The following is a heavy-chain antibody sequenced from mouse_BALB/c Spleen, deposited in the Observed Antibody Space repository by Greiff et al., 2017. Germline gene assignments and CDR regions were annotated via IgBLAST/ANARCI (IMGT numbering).Heavy chain of an antibody. CDR2: ISYSGST. D-gene: IGHD2-3*01. CDR3: ARGGLLRTTFAY. J-gene: IGHJ3*01. Sequence: EVKLMESGPGLVKPSQSLSLTCTVTGYSITSDYAWNWIRQFPGNKLEWMGYISYSGSTSYNPSLKSRISITRDTSKNQFFLQLNSVTTEDTATYYCARGGLLRTTFAYWGQGTLVTVSA. CDR1: GYSITSDYA. V-gene: IGHV3-2*02.